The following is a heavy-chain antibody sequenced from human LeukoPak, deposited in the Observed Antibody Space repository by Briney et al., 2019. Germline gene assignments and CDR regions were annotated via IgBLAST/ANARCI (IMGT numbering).Heavy chain of an antibody. CDR1: GFTFSSYA. J-gene: IGHJ4*02. CDR2: IGSGGST. D-gene: IGHD1/OR15-1a*01. V-gene: IGHV3-23*01. CDR3: AKRLGTAGFDY. Sequence: GGSLRLSCAASGFTFSSYAMGWVRQAPGKGLEWVSVIGSGGSTYSADSVTGRFTISRDNSKNTLYLQMNSLRAEDTAVYYCAKRLGTAGFDYWGQGTLVTVSS.